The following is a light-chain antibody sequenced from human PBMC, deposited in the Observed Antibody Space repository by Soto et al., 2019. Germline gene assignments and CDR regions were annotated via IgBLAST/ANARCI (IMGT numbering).Light chain of an antibody. Sequence: LQMTQSPSTLSGSVGDRVTITCRASQTISSWLAWYQQKPGKAPKLLIYKASTLKSGVPSRFSGSGSGTEFTLTISSLQPDDFATYYCQHYNSYSEAFGQGTNVDI. CDR3: QHYNSYSEA. CDR2: KAS. CDR1: QTISSW. V-gene: IGKV1-5*03. J-gene: IGKJ1*01.